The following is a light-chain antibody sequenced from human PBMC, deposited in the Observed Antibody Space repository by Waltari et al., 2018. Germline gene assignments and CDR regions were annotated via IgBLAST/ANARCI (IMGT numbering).Light chain of an antibody. CDR2: DVS. CDR3: QRYDNLPIFA. CDR1: QDISNY. J-gene: IGKJ3*01. Sequence: DIQMTQSPSSLSASVGDRVTITCQASQDISNYLHWYQQKPGKAPELLIYDVSNLETGVPSWFSGSRSGTHFTLTISSLQPEDVATYYCQRYDNLPIFAFGPGTK. V-gene: IGKV1-33*01.